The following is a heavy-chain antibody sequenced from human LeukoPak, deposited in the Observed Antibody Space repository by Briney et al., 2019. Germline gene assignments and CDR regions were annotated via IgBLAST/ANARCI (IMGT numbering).Heavy chain of an antibody. CDR2: IYYSGST. V-gene: IGHV4-31*03. D-gene: IGHD3-10*01. J-gene: IGHJ4*02. CDR1: GGSISSGGYY. Sequence: NPSETLSLTCTVSGGSISSGGYYWSWIRQHPGKGLEWIGYIYYSGSTYYNPSLKSRVTISVDTSKNQFSLKLSSVTAADTAVYYCASTPRPVVRGVIYYFDYWGQGTLVTVSS. CDR3: ASTPRPVVRGVIYYFDY.